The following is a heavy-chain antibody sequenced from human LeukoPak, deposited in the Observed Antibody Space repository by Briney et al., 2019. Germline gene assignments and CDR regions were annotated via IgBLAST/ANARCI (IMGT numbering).Heavy chain of an antibody. CDR3: ARCDSTSWPFYYYMDV. V-gene: IGHV4-39*07. CDR1: GGSIRSDSYY. Sequence: SETLSLTCTVSGGSIRSDSYYWSWIRQPPGKGPEWIGEINHSGSTSYNPSLKSRVTMSVDTSKNQFSLKLSSVTAADTAVYYCARCDSTSWPFYYYMDVWGKGTTVTVS. D-gene: IGHD2-2*01. J-gene: IGHJ6*03. CDR2: INHSGST.